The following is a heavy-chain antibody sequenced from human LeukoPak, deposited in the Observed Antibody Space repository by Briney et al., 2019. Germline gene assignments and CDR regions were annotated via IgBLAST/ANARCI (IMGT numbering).Heavy chain of an antibody. V-gene: IGHV3-33*01. CDR3: ARDQEEYYFDY. Sequence: GGSLRLSCAASGFTFSSYGMHWVRQAPGKGLEWVAVIWYDGSNKYYADSVKGRFTISRDNSKNTLYLRMNSLRAEDTAVYYCARDQEEYYFDYWGQGTLVTVSS. J-gene: IGHJ4*02. CDR1: GFTFSSYG. CDR2: IWYDGSNK.